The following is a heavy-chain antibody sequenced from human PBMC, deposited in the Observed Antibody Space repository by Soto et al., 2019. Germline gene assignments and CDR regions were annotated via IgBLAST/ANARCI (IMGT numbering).Heavy chain of an antibody. J-gene: IGHJ6*02. CDR3: ARDHGFSNGMDV. Sequence: QVQVVQSGPEVKKPGASVKVSCKASGHTSNNNGISWVRQAPGQGLEWMGWISAYNGNTNYAQKLQGRVTMTTDTSTSTAYMELRSLRSDDTAVYYCARDHGFSNGMDVWGQGTTVTVSS. D-gene: IGHD3-3*01. V-gene: IGHV1-18*01. CDR1: GHTSNNNG. CDR2: ISAYNGNT.